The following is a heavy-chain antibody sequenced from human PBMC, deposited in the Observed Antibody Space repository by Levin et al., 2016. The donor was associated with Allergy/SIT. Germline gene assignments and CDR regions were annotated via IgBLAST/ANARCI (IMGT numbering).Heavy chain of an antibody. J-gene: IGHJ5*02. CDR2: ISGYNGNT. CDR3: ARDRIVGTSVWFDP. CDR1: GYTFTSYG. V-gene: IGHV1-18*01. D-gene: IGHD1-26*01. Sequence: ASVKVSCKASGYTFTSYGVSWVRQAPGQGLEWMGWISGYNGNTKYPQNLQGRVTMTTDTSINTAYMELSSLRSEDTAVYYCARDRIVGTSVWFDPWGQGTQVTVSS.